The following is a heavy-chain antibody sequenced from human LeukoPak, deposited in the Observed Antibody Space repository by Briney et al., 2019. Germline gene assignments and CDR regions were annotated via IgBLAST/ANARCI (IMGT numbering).Heavy chain of an antibody. V-gene: IGHV1-2*06. CDR2: INPNSGGT. CDR1: GYTFTGYY. J-gene: IGHJ4*02. D-gene: IGHD6-19*01. CDR3: ARDVSVAGPTLFDY. Sequence: SLKVSCNASGYTFTGYYMHWGRHAPGQGLEWMGRINPNSGGTNYAQKFQGRGTMTRETSTNTAYMELSRLRSDEPAVYYCARDVSVAGPTLFDYWGQGTLVTVSS.